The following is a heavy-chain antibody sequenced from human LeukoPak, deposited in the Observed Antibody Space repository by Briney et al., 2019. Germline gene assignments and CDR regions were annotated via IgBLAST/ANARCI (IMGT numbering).Heavy chain of an antibody. CDR1: GLTFSSYA. D-gene: IGHD3-3*01. J-gene: IGHJ3*02. CDR3: AKADLEWSLNAFDI. V-gene: IGHV3-23*01. Sequence: PGGSLRLSCAASGLTFSSYAMSWVRQAPGKGLEWVSTISGSGGSTYYADSVKGRFTISRDNSKNTLYLQMNSPRAEDTAVYYCAKADLEWSLNAFDIWGQGTMVTVSS. CDR2: ISGSGGST.